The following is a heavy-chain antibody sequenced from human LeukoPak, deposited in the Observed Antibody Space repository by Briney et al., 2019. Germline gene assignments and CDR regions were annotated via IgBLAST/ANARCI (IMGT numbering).Heavy chain of an antibody. D-gene: IGHD6-19*01. V-gene: IGHV4-61*02. CDR2: IYTSGST. J-gene: IGHJ4*02. CDR3: ARESAVAGKGYDY. Sequence: SETLSLTCTVSGGSISSGSYYWSWLRQPAGKGLVWIGRIYTSGSTNYNPSLKSRVTISVDTSKNQFSLKLSSVTAADTAVYYCARESAVAGKGYDYWGQGTLVTVSS. CDR1: GGSISSGSYY.